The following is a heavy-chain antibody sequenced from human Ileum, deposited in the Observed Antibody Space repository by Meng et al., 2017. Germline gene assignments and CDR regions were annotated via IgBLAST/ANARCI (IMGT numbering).Heavy chain of an antibody. CDR2: ISTYNVNT. D-gene: IGHD6-19*01. J-gene: IGHJ4*02. CDR3: AREISSGWYFDY. CDR1: GYTFTSYG. V-gene: IGHV1-18*01. Sequence: ASVKVSCKASGYTFTSYGISWVRQAPGQGLEWMGWISTYNVNTNYAQKLQGRVTMTTDTSTSTVYMELMSLRSDDTAVYYCAREISSGWYFDYWGQGTLVTVSS.